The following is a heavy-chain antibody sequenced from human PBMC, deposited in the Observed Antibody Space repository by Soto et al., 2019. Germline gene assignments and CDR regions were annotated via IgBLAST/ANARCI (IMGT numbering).Heavy chain of an antibody. Sequence: SETLSLTCTVSGGSISSSSYYWGWIRQPPGKGLEWLGSIYYSGSTYYNPSLKSRVTISVDTPKNQFSLKLSSVTAADTAVYYCATTTVVTPGNYYYYYGMDVWGQGTTVTVSS. V-gene: IGHV4-39*01. CDR1: GGSISSSSYY. J-gene: IGHJ6*02. CDR3: ATTTVVTPGNYYYYYGMDV. D-gene: IGHD4-17*01. CDR2: IYYSGST.